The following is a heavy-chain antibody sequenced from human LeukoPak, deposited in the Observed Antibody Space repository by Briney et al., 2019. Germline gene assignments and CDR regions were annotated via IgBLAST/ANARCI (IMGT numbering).Heavy chain of an antibody. D-gene: IGHD2-2*01. V-gene: IGHV1-18*01. Sequence: WASVKVSCKASGYTFTRNGISWVRQAPGQGLEWMGWISAFDANTNYAQKLQGRVTMTTDTSTSTAYMELRSLRSDDTAVYYRARAGYYALHGTFDIWGQGTMVTVSS. CDR2: ISAFDANT. CDR1: GYTFTRNG. J-gene: IGHJ3*02. CDR3: ARAGYYALHGTFDI.